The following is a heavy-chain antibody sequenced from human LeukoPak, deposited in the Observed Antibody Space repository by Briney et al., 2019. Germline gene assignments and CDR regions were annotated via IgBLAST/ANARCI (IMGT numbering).Heavy chain of an antibody. CDR2: IKSKTDGGTT. V-gene: IGHV3-15*01. Sequence: GGSLRLSCAASGFTFSNAWMSWVRQAPGKGLEWVGRIKSKTDGGTTDYAAPVKGRFTISRDDSKNTLYLQMNSLKTEDTAVYYCTTESSIAAALMVWGQGTMVTVSS. J-gene: IGHJ3*01. D-gene: IGHD6-13*01. CDR1: GFTFSNAW. CDR3: TTESSIAAALMV.